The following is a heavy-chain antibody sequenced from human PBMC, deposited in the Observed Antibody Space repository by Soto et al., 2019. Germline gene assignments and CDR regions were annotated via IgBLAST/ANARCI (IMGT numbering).Heavy chain of an antibody. V-gene: IGHV4-61*01. D-gene: IGHD4-17*01. CDR2: IYHSETP. J-gene: IGHJ4*02. CDR1: GSSVSGGIYY. CDR3: ARYRDYGNYGYFDS. Sequence: QVQLQESGPGLVKPSETLSLTCTVSGSSVSGGIYYWTWIRQPPGKGLEWIGYIYHSETPNYNASLRSRVTISVDTSKNQFSLGLTSVTAAYTAVYFCARYRDYGNYGYFDSWGQGTLVTVSS.